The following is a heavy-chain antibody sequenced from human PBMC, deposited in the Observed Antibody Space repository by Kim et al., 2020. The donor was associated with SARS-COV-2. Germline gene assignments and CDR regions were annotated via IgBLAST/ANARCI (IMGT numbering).Heavy chain of an antibody. J-gene: IGHJ4*02. CDR1: GYSFTSYW. CDR2: IYPGDSDT. V-gene: IGHV5-51*01. CDR3: ARAPSTRYCSGGSCYFDY. Sequence: GESLKISCKGSGYSFTSYWIGWVRQMPGKGLEWMGIIYPGDSDTRYSPSFQGQVTISADKSISTAYLQWSSLKASDTAMYYCARAPSTRYCSGGSCYFDYWGQGTLVTVSS. D-gene: IGHD2-15*01.